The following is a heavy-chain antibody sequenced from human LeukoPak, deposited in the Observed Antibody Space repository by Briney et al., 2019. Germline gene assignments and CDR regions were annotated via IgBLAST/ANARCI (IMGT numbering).Heavy chain of an antibody. CDR3: ARRDWVSGAVRAFDI. V-gene: IGHV3-11*04. Sequence: GGSLRLSCVVSGFIFSDYYMSWIRQAPGKGLEWVSYISNDSVDKYYVDSVRGRFTISRDNAKKSMYLQMSGLRVEDTAVYYCARRDWVSGAVRAFDIWGQGTMVTVSS. CDR1: GFIFSDYY. CDR2: ISNDSVDK. J-gene: IGHJ3*02. D-gene: IGHD3-3*01.